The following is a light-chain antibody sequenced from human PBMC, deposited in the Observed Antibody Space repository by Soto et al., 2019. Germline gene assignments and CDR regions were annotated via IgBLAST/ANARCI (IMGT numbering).Light chain of an antibody. J-gene: IGKJ4*01. CDR3: QHRRSWPLT. CDR1: QSVNNA. CDR2: DAS. Sequence: EIVLTQSPDTLSLSPWERATLSCRASQSVNNALAWYQQKPGQAPRLLIYDASNRATGIPARFSGSGSGTDFTLTISSLEPEDYAVYYCQHRRSWPLTFGGGTKVEIK. V-gene: IGKV3-11*01.